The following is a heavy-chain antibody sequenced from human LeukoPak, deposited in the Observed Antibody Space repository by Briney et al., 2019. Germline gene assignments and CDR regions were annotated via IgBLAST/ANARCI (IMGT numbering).Heavy chain of an antibody. V-gene: IGHV4-30-4*01. J-gene: IGHJ4*02. CDR3: ARDLLNEGNHLDY. CDR1: GGSISSGDYY. D-gene: IGHD4-23*01. CDR2: IYYSGST. Sequence: SQTLSLTCTVSGGSISSGDYYWSWIRQPPGKGLEWIGYIYYSGSTYYNPSLKSRVTISVDTSKNQFSLKLSSVTAADMAVYYCARDLLNEGNHLDYWGQGTLVTVSS.